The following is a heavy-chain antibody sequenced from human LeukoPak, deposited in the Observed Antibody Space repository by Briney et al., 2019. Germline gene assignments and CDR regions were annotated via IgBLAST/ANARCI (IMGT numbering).Heavy chain of an antibody. J-gene: IGHJ5*02. D-gene: IGHD2-2*01. CDR3: AKDIGSSTSLYSWFDP. V-gene: IGHV3-23*01. CDR2: ISGSGGST. Sequence: GGSLRLSCAASGFTFSNFAMSWVRQAPGKGLEWVSGISGSGGSTYYVDSVKGRFTISRDNSKNTLYLQMNSLRAEDTAVYYCAKDIGSSTSLYSWFDPWGQGTLVTVSS. CDR1: GFTFSNFA.